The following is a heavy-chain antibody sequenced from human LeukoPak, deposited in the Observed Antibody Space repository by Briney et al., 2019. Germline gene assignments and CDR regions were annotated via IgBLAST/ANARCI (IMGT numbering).Heavy chain of an antibody. D-gene: IGHD5-24*01. CDR2: IVPIFGTA. Sequence: SVKVSCKASGGTFSSYAISWVRQAPGQGHERMGGIVPIFGTANYAQKFQGRVTITADESTSTAYMELSSLRSEDTAVYYCARDGHKDGYNPYHFDYWGQGTLVTVSS. CDR1: GGTFSSYA. V-gene: IGHV1-69*13. J-gene: IGHJ4*02. CDR3: ARDGHKDGYNPYHFDY.